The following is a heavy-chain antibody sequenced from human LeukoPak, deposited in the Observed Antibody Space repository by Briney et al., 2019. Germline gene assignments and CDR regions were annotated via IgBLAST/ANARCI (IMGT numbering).Heavy chain of an antibody. Sequence: SETLTLTCAVSGGSISSSNWWSWVRQPPGKGLEWIGEIYHSGSTNYNPSLKSRVTISVDKSKNQFSLKLSSVTAADTAVYYCAISSNNWNDAGRNWFDPWGQGTLVTVSS. D-gene: IGHD1-1*01. CDR2: IYHSGST. V-gene: IGHV4-4*02. CDR1: GGSISSSNW. J-gene: IGHJ5*02. CDR3: AISSNNWNDAGRNWFDP.